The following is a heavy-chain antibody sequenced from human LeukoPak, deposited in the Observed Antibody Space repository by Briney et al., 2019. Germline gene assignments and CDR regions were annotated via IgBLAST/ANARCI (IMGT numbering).Heavy chain of an antibody. J-gene: IGHJ4*02. V-gene: IGHV3-48*01. D-gene: IGHD5-24*01. CDR1: GFTFSSYS. CDR2: ISSSSSTI. Sequence: GGSPRLSCAASGFTFSSYSMNWVRQAPGKGLEWVSYISSSSSTIYYADSVKGRFTISRDNAKNSLYLQMNSLRAEDTAVYYCARSTMATITYFDYWGQGTLVTVSS. CDR3: ARSTMATITYFDY.